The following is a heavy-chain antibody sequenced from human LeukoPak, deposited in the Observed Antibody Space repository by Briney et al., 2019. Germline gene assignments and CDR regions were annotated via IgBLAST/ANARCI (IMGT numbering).Heavy chain of an antibody. V-gene: IGHV3-23*01. J-gene: IGHJ4*02. D-gene: IGHD1-1*01. CDR2: IGGSGGST. CDR3: ATSILGPTYSFDY. Sequence: GGSLRLSCAASGFTLSSYAMSWVRQAPGEGVEWVSAIGGSGGSTYYADSVKGRFTISRDNSKNTLYLQMNSLRAEDTAVYSCATSILGPTYSFDYWGQGALVTVSS. CDR1: GFTLSSYA.